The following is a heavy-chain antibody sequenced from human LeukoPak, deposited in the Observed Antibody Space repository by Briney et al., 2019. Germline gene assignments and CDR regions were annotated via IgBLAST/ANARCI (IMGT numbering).Heavy chain of an antibody. CDR3: ARPSQSSWWIYFNY. J-gene: IGHJ4*02. CDR1: GGSISSYY. Sequence: KPSETLSLTCTVSGGSISSYYWSWIRQPPGGGLEWIGNVHTSGTTHYNPSLKSRVTMSIDTCRNQFSLRLSSVTAADTAVYYCARPSQSSWWIYFNYWGQGTLVTVSS. V-gene: IGHV4-4*09. CDR2: VHTSGTT. D-gene: IGHD2-15*01.